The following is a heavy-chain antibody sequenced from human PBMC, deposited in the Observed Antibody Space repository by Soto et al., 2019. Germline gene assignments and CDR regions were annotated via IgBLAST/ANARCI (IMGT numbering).Heavy chain of an antibody. CDR3: ARDVAAAGNDWFDP. D-gene: IGHD6-13*01. V-gene: IGHV4-31*03. Sequence: SETLSLTCTVSGGSISSGGYYWSWIRQHPGKGLEWIGYIYYSGSTYYNPSLKSRVTISVDTSKNQFSLKLSSVTAADTAVYYCARDVAAAGNDWFDPWGQGTLVTVSS. CDR2: IYYSGST. CDR1: GGSISSGGYY. J-gene: IGHJ5*02.